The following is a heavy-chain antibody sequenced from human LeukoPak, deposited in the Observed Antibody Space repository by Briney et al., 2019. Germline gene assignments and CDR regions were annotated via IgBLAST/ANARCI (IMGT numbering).Heavy chain of an antibody. CDR3: ARDSSTAMVGY. CDR1: GFTFRSYW. J-gene: IGHJ4*02. Sequence: GGSLRLSCAASGFTFRSYWMSWVRQAPGKGLEWVANINQGGSVKYYVDSVKGRFTISRDDAKNSLYVQMNSLRDEDTAVYYCARDSSTAMVGYWGQGTLVTVSS. D-gene: IGHD5-18*01. V-gene: IGHV3-7*01. CDR2: INQGGSVK.